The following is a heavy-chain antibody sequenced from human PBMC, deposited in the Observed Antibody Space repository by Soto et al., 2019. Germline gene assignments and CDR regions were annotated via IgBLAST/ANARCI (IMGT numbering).Heavy chain of an antibody. CDR3: AKDATAVNGVWDPFDM. Sequence: ELQLLESGGGVVQPGGSLRLSCAASGFTFSAYAMSWVRQAPGKGLQWVSGVGGSDTDKHYADSVRGRFTVSRDNTKTTRDLQMNSLRDDDTAVYYCAKDATAVNGVWDPFDMWGQGTEVTVSS. D-gene: IGHD2-8*01. V-gene: IGHV3-23*01. J-gene: IGHJ3*02. CDR2: VGGSDTDK. CDR1: GFTFSAYA.